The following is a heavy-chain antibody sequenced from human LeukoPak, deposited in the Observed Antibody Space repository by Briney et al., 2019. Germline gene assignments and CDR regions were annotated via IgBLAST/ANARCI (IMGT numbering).Heavy chain of an antibody. J-gene: IGHJ4*02. V-gene: IGHV4-59*08. CDR2: IYYSGST. CDR1: GGSISSYY. CDR3: ARGGTDFDY. Sequence: SETLSLTCTVSGGSISSYYWSWIRQAPGKGLEWIGHIYYSGSTNYNPSLASRVSISVDTSKNQFTLKLSSVTATDTALYYCARGGTDFDYWGQGTLVTVSS. D-gene: IGHD2-15*01.